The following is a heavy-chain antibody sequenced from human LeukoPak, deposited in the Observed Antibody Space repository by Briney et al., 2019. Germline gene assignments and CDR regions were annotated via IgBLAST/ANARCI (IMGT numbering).Heavy chain of an antibody. V-gene: IGHV3-23*01. Sequence: GGSLRLSCAASGFTFSSYAMSWVRQAPGKGLEWVSVIGGSGDTTRYADSVKGRFTISRDKSKTTLFLQMNSLRVEDTAVYYCASKFGESYYYYGLDVWGQGTTVTVSS. CDR1: GFTFSSYA. CDR3: ASKFGESYYYYGLDV. CDR2: IGGSGDTT. D-gene: IGHD3-10*01. J-gene: IGHJ6*02.